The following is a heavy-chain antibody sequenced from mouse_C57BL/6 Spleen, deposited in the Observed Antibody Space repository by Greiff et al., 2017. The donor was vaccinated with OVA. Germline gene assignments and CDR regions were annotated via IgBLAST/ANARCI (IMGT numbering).Heavy chain of an antibody. V-gene: IGHV1-80*01. CDR2: IYPGDGDT. CDR3: AREGITTVVENYFDY. J-gene: IGHJ2*01. Sequence: QVQLQQSGAELVKPGASVKISCKASGYAFSSYWMNWVKRRPGKGLEWIGQIYPGDGDTNYNGKFKGKATLTADKSSSTAYMQLSSLTSEDSAVYFCAREGITTVVENYFDYWGQGTTLTVSS. CDR1: GYAFSSYW. D-gene: IGHD1-1*01.